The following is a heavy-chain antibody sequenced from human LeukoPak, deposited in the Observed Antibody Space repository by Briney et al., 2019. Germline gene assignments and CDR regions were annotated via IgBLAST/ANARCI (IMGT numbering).Heavy chain of an antibody. CDR3: VKSGGYGLIDY. V-gene: IGHV4-39*01. CDR1: GASINGSGYY. CDR2: IYYTGST. Sequence: PSETLSLTCAVSGASINGSGYYLGWIRQPPGKGLEWIGNIYYTGSTYYNASLQSRVTISIDMSKNQFSLRLSSVTAADTAMYYCVKSGGYGLIDYWGQGTLVTVSS. D-gene: IGHD6-19*01. J-gene: IGHJ4*02.